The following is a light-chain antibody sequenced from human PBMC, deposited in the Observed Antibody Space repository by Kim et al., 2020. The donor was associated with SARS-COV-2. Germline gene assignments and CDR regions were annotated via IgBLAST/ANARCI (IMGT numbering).Light chain of an antibody. CDR2: GAS. CDR1: QDNGND. J-gene: IGKJ5*01. Sequence: ASVGDRVTITCRASQDNGNDLGWYQQNPGRAPKRLIYGASNLQSGVPSRFSGSGSGTEFTLTINSLQPEDFATYFCLQHNTYPITFGQGTRLEIK. CDR3: LQHNTYPIT. V-gene: IGKV1-17*01.